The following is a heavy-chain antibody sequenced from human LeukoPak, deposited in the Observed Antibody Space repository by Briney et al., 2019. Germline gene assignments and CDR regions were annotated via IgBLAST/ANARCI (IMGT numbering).Heavy chain of an antibody. CDR2: INTNTGNP. V-gene: IGHV7-4-1*02. CDR1: GYTFTSYA. CDR3: ARGLPGYSSSWYPPYYYYYYMDV. Sequence: ASVKVSCKASGYTFTSYAMNWVRQAPGQGLDWMGWINTNTGNPTYAQGFTGRFVFSLDTSVSTAYLQISSLKAEDTAVYYCARGLPGYSSSWYPPYYYYYYMDVWGKGTTVTVSS. D-gene: IGHD6-13*01. J-gene: IGHJ6*03.